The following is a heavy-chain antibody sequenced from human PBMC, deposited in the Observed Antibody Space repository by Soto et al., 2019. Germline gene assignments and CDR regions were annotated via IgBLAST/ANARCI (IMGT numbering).Heavy chain of an antibody. V-gene: IGHV1-18*01. CDR2: ISAYSGNT. CDR3: ARGSEVAATNYFDY. J-gene: IGHJ4*02. D-gene: IGHD6-19*01. Sequence: ASVKVSCKASGYTFTSYGISWVRQAPGQGLEWMGWISAYSGNTNYAQKLQGRVTMTTDTSTSTAYMELRSLRSDDTAVYYCARGSEVAATNYFDYWGQGTLVTVSS. CDR1: GYTFTSYG.